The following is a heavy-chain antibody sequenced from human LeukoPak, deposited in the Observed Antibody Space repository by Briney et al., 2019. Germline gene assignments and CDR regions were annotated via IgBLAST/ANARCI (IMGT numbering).Heavy chain of an antibody. Sequence: ASVKVSCKASGGTFSSYDINWVRQATGQGLEWMGWMNPNSGNTGYAQKFQGRVTITRNTSISTAYMELSSLRSEDTAVYYCARGGGREWELRGAFDIWGQGTIVTVSS. CDR1: GGTFSSYD. J-gene: IGHJ3*02. CDR3: ARGGGREWELRGAFDI. V-gene: IGHV1-8*03. D-gene: IGHD1-26*01. CDR2: MNPNSGNT.